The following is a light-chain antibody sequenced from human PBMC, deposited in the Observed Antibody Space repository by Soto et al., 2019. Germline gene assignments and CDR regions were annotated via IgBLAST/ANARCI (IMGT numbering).Light chain of an antibody. CDR1: HDIRSD. CDR2: GAS. V-gene: IGKV3-15*01. CDR3: QQYINWT. Sequence: EIVMTQSPVTLSVSPGERATLSCRASHDIRSDLAWYQQKPGQAPRLLMYGASIRATGIPARFSGSGSGTDFTLTISSLQSEDLAVYYCQQYINWTIGQRTKLEIK. J-gene: IGKJ1*01.